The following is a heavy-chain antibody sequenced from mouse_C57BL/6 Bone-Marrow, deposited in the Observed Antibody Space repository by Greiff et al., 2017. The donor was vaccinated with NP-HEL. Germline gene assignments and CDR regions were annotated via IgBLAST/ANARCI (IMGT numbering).Heavy chain of an antibody. CDR3: ADGYYFDY. V-gene: IGHV5-12*01. Sequence: EVKLMESGGGLVQPGGSLKLSCAASGFTFSDYYMYWVRQTPEKRLEWVAYISNGGGSTYYPDTVKGRFTISRDNAKNTLYLQMSRLKSEDTAMYYCADGYYFDYWGQGTTLTVSS. D-gene: IGHD2-3*01. J-gene: IGHJ2*01. CDR1: GFTFSDYY. CDR2: ISNGGGST.